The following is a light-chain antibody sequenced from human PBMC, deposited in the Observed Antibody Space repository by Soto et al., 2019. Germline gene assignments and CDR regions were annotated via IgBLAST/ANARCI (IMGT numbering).Light chain of an antibody. CDR3: CSYAGSYNYV. J-gene: IGLJ1*01. Sequence: QSALTQPRSVSGSPGQSVTISCTGTSSDVGGYNSVSWFQQHPGKAPKLMIYDVTKRPSGVPDRLSGSKSGNTASLTISGLQAEDEADYYCCSYAGSYNYVFGTGTKVTVL. CDR2: DVT. V-gene: IGLV2-11*01. CDR1: SSDVGGYNS.